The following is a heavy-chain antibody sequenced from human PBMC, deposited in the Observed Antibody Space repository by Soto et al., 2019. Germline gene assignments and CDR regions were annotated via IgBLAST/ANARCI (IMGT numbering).Heavy chain of an antibody. CDR1: GGSFSGYY. J-gene: IGHJ5*02. CDR2: INHSGST. D-gene: IGHD4-17*01. Sequence: SETLSLTCAVYGGSFSGYYWSWIRQPPGKGLEWIGEINHSGSTNYNPSLKSRVTISVDTSKNQFSLKLSSVTAADTAVYYCARGQYGSTLNWFDPWGQGTLVTVSS. CDR3: ARGQYGSTLNWFDP. V-gene: IGHV4-34*01.